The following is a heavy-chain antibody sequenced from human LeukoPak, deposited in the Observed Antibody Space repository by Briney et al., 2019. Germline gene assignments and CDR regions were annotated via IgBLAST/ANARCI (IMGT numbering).Heavy chain of an antibody. CDR1: GFTFSNYA. V-gene: IGHV3-23*01. CDR2: IGSSGDIT. Sequence: GGSLRLSCATSGFTFSNYAMGWVRQAPGMGLEWVSSIGSSGDITYYADSVKGRFTISRDNSKNTLYLQMNSLRAEDTAVYYCARDIDNGDYVVYWGQGTLVTVSS. D-gene: IGHD4-17*01. J-gene: IGHJ4*02. CDR3: ARDIDNGDYVVY.